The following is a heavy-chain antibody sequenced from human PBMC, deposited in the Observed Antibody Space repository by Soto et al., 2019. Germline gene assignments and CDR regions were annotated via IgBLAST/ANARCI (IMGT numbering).Heavy chain of an antibody. D-gene: IGHD3-16*01. CDR1: GASMSDYY. CDR2: MNHGGRG. V-gene: IGHV4-59*13. Sequence: SETLSLTCTVSGASMSDYYGSWIRQSPGKGLEHIGYMNHGGRGEYYPSLKSRVTISVDTSNNQISLKLSSVTAADTAIYYCARSGHTFGGVVWGQGTLVTVSS. J-gene: IGHJ4*02. CDR3: ARSGHTFGGVV.